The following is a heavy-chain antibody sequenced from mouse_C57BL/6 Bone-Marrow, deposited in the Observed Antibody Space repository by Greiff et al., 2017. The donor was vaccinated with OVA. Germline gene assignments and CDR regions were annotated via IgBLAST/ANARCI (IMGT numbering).Heavy chain of an antibody. J-gene: IGHJ3*01. CDR2: ISYSGST. D-gene: IGHD1-1*01. CDR1: RYSITSDY. Sequence: EVQVVESGPGLAKPSQTLSITCSVTRYSITSDYWNWIRKFPGNKLEYMGYISYSGSTYYNQSLKSRISITRDTSKNQYYLQLNSVTTEDTATYYCARYRYYGSSSWFAYWGQGTLVTVSA. CDR3: ARYRYYGSSSWFAY. V-gene: IGHV3-8*01.